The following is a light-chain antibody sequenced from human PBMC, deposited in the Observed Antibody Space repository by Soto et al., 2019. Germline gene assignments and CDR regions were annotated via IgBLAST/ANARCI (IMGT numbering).Light chain of an antibody. CDR2: EVT. CDR1: TNDIGTYDF. V-gene: IGLV2-14*01. Sequence: QSALTQPASVSGSPGQSITISCTGTTNDIGTYDFVSWYQQHPGKAPKLLIHEVTNRPSGVSSRFSGSKSGNSASLTIAGLQPEDEADYFCCAYTRSATLVFGGGTKVTVL. CDR3: CAYTRSATLV. J-gene: IGLJ3*02.